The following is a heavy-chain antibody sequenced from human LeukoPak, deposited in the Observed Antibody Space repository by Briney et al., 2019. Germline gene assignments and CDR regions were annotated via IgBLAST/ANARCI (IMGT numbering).Heavy chain of an antibody. CDR3: ARVGSWGAIDY. D-gene: IGHD1-26*01. Sequence: GRSLRLSCAASGFTFSSYAMHWVRQAPGKGLEWVAVISYDGSNKYYADSVKGRFTISRDNAKNSLFLQMDSLRAEDTAVYYCARVGSWGAIDYWGQGTLVTVSS. CDR2: ISYDGSNK. CDR1: GFTFSSYA. V-gene: IGHV3-30-3*01. J-gene: IGHJ4*02.